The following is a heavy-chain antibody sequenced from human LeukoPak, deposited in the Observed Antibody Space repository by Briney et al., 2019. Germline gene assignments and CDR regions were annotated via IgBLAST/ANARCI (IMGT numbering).Heavy chain of an antibody. CDR2: ISGSGGST. CDR1: GFTFSSYA. Sequence: GGSLRLSCAASGFTFSSYAMSWVRQAPGKGLEWVSAISGSGGSTYYADSVKGRFTISRDNSKNTLYLQMNSLRAEDTAVYYCAXAYXWCMLSGCAFDIWGQGTMVTVSS. CDR3: AXAYXWCMLSGCAFDI. V-gene: IGHV3-23*01. D-gene: IGHD2-8*02. J-gene: IGHJ3*02.